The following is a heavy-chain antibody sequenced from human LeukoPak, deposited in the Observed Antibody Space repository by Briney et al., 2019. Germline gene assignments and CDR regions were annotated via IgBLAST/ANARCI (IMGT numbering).Heavy chain of an antibody. D-gene: IGHD1-26*01. Sequence: KPSETLSLTCTVSGGSISSSSYSWGWIRQPPGKGLEWIGSIYYSGSTYYNPSLKSRVTISVDTSKNQFSLKLSSVTAADTAVYYCAAATEWYSGSSRAFDIWGQGTMVTVPS. V-gene: IGHV4-39*01. CDR2: IYYSGST. CDR1: GGSISSSSYS. J-gene: IGHJ3*02. CDR3: AAATEWYSGSSRAFDI.